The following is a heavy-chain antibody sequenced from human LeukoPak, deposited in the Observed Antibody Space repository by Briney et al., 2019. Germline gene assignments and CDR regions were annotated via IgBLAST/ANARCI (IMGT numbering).Heavy chain of an antibody. CDR3: ARVPYCTGGSCNYYYYYGMDV. CDR2: INESGNT. CDR1: GGSLSGYY. Sequence: PSETLSLTCAVYGGSLSGYYWSWIRQPPGNGLEWIGEINESGNTKYNPSLKSRVTISVDTAKNQFSLKLSSVTAADTAVYSCARVPYCTGGSCNYYYYYGMDVWGQGTTVTVSS. D-gene: IGHD2-15*01. J-gene: IGHJ6*02. V-gene: IGHV4-34*01.